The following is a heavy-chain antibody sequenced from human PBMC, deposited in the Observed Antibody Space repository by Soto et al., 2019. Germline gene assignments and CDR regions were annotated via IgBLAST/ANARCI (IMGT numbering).Heavy chain of an antibody. CDR2: ISAYNGNT. CDR1: GYTFTSYG. D-gene: IGHD3-16*02. V-gene: IGHV1-18*01. Sequence: GASVKVSCKASGYTFTSYGISWVRQAPGQGLEWMGWISAYNGNTNYAQKLQGRVTMTTDTSTSTAYMELRSLRSDDTAVYYCARAQRIMITFGGVIVTSRGLGAFDIWGQGTMVTVSS. CDR3: ARAQRIMITFGGVIVTSRGLGAFDI. J-gene: IGHJ3*02.